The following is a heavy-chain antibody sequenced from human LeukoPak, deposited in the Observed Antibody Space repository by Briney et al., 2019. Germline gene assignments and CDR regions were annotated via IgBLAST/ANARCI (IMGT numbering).Heavy chain of an antibody. Sequence: PSETLSLTCAVYGGSFSGYYWSWIREPPGKGLEWIGEINHSGSTNYNPSLKSRVTISVDTSKNQFSLKLSSVTAADTAVYYCARIIAAAGPTDYWGQGTLVTVSS. CDR2: INHSGST. D-gene: IGHD6-13*01. V-gene: IGHV4-34*01. CDR1: GGSFSGYY. CDR3: ARIIAAAGPTDY. J-gene: IGHJ4*02.